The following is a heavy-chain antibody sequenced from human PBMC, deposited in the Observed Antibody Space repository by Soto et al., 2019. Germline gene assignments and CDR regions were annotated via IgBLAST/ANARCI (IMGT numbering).Heavy chain of an antibody. Sequence: PGGSLILSCAASGFTFISYGMHWVRQAPGKGLEWVAVIWYDGSNKYYADSVKGRFTISRDNSKNTLYLQMNSLRAEDTAVYYCARDSYDSSGYYPVEIWGQGTMVTVSS. D-gene: IGHD3-22*01. CDR1: GFTFISYG. CDR3: ARDSYDSSGYYPVEI. CDR2: IWYDGSNK. J-gene: IGHJ3*02. V-gene: IGHV3-33*01.